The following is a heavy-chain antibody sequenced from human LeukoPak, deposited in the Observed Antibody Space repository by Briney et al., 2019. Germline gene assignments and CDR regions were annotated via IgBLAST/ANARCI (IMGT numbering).Heavy chain of an antibody. D-gene: IGHD3-10*01. CDR3: ARFGSVVVDWFDP. CDR2: ISSSSSYT. Sequence: KSGGSLRLSCAASGFTFSDYYMSWIRQAPGKGLEWVSYISSSSSYTNYADSVKGRFTISRDNAKNSLYLQMNSLRAEDTAVYYCARFGSVVVDWFDPWGQGPLVTVSS. J-gene: IGHJ5*02. V-gene: IGHV3-11*03. CDR1: GFTFSDYY.